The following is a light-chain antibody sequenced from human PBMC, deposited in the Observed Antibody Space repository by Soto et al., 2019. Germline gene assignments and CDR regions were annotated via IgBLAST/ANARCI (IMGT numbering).Light chain of an antibody. CDR2: GVS. CDR3: QQSYTAPSIT. J-gene: IGKJ5*01. V-gene: IGKV1-39*01. CDR1: QSISSS. Sequence: DIQMTQSPSSLSASVVEKVSITCLPSQSISSSLNWYQQKSGKAPNLLIYGVSRLQGGVPSRFSGSGSGTDFTLSISSLQPEDFATYYCQQSYTAPSITFGQGTRLEIK.